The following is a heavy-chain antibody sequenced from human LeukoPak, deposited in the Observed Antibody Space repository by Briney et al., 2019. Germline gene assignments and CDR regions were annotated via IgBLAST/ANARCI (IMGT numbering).Heavy chain of an antibody. CDR1: GYTLTELS. D-gene: IGHD3-10*01. J-gene: IGHJ4*02. V-gene: IGHV1-24*01. Sequence: ASVKVSCKVSGYTLTELSMHWVRQAPGKGLEWMGGFDPEDGETIYAQKFQGRVTMTEDTSTDTAYMELSSLRSEDTAVYYCATCYHYYGSGGYVFDYWGQGTLVTVSS. CDR2: FDPEDGET. CDR3: ATCYHYYGSGGYVFDY.